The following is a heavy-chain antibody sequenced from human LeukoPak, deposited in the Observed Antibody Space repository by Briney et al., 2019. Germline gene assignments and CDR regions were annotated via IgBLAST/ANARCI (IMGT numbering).Heavy chain of an antibody. Sequence: TSETLSLTCTVSGVSISPSYWSWIRQPPGKGLEWIGHIYFSGSTNYNPSLKSRVTISVDTSKNQFSLKLTSVTAADTAVYYCARLGGFADYWGQGTLVTVSS. D-gene: IGHD3-16*01. CDR2: IYFSGST. V-gene: IGHV4-59*08. CDR1: GVSISPSY. CDR3: ARLGGFADY. J-gene: IGHJ4*02.